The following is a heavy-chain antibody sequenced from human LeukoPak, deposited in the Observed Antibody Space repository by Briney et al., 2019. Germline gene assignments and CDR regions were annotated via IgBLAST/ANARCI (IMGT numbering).Heavy chain of an antibody. Sequence: GGSLRLSCAASGFTVSTNYMSWVRQAPGKGLEWVSVIYSDGSTYYADSVKGRFTISRDNSINTLYLKMNSLRAEDTAVYYCARGGPWGPSYYDSSGYKVALDIWGQGTMVTVSS. CDR3: ARGGPWGPSYYDSSGYKVALDI. D-gene: IGHD3-22*01. CDR1: GFTVSTNY. CDR2: IYSDGST. V-gene: IGHV3-53*01. J-gene: IGHJ3*02.